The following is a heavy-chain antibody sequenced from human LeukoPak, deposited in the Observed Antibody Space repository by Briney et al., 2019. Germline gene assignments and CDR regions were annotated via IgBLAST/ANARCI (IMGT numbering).Heavy chain of an antibody. J-gene: IGHJ4*02. D-gene: IGHD6-13*01. CDR3: ARLYSSTTSDY. V-gene: IGHV3-21*04. CDR1: GFTFSSYS. Sequence: PGGSLRLSCAASGFTFSSYSMNWVRQAPGKGLEWVSSISSSSYIYYADSVKGRFTISRDNAKNSLYLQMNSLRAEDTAVYYCARLYSSTTSDYWGQGTLVTVSS. CDR2: ISSSSYI.